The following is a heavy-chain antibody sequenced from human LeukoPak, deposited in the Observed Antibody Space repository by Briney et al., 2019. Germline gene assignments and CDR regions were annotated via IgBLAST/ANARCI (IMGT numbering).Heavy chain of an antibody. J-gene: IGHJ4*02. CDR2: ISWNSGSI. CDR3: AKDIYSSSWYYFDY. D-gene: IGHD6-13*01. Sequence: PGGSLRLSCAASGFTFDDYVMHWVRQAPGKGLEWVSGISWNSGSIGYADSVKGRFTISRDNAKNSLYLQMNSLRAEDTALYYCAKDIYSSSWYYFDYWGQGTLVTVSS. V-gene: IGHV3-9*01. CDR1: GFTFDDYV.